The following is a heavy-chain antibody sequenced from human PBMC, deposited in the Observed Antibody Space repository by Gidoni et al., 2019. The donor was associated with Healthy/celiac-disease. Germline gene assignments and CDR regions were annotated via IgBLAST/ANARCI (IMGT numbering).Heavy chain of an antibody. J-gene: IGHJ3*02. CDR3: ARRKRGSGSYYGAGAFDI. Sequence: EVQLVQSGAAVKKPGESLKISCKVSGYSFTTYWIGWVRQMPGKGLEWMGIIYPGDSETRYSPAFEGQVTISADKSINTAFLQWSSLKASDTAMYYGARRKRGSGSYYGAGAFDIGGQGTMVTVSS. CDR1: GYSFTTYW. V-gene: IGHV5-51*01. D-gene: IGHD3-10*01. CDR2: IYPGDSET.